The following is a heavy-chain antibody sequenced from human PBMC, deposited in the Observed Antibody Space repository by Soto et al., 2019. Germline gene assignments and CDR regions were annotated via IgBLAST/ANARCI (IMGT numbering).Heavy chain of an antibody. CDR1: GFTFSSYG. CDR2: ISYDGSNK. Sequence: SLRLSCAASGFTFSSYGMHWVRQAPGKGLEWVAVISYDGSNKYYADSVKGRFTISRDNSKNTLYLQMNSLRAEDTAVYYCAKERTMIQLLDYWGQGTLVNVS. CDR3: AKERTMIQLLDY. V-gene: IGHV3-30*18. D-gene: IGHD3-22*01. J-gene: IGHJ4*02.